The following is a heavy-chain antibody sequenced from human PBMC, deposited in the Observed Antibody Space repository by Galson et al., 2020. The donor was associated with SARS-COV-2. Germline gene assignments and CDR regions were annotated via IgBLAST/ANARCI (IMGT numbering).Heavy chain of an antibody. V-gene: IGHV1-18*01. CDR1: GYDFTSKG. D-gene: IGHD6-13*01. J-gene: IGHJ3*01. Sequence: ASVKVSCKTSGYDFTSKGISWVRQAPGQGLEWMGWISGYNGKTKYAQKFQGRATLTIDRATTTAYMEMRSLGSDDSAIYYCARDPRFSGSGYGGENGLGFWGQGTKVTVSS. CDR3: ARDPRFSGSGYGGENGLGF. CDR2: ISGYNGKT.